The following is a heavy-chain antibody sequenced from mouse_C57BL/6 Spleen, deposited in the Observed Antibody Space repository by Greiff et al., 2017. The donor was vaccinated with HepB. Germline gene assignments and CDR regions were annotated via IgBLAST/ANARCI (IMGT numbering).Heavy chain of an antibody. CDR2: ISSCSSTI. CDR1: GFTFSDYG. V-gene: IGHV5-17*01. D-gene: IGHD1-1*02. Sequence: VKLEESGGGLVKPGGSLKLSCAASGFTFSDYGMHWVRQAPEKGLEWVAYISSCSSTIYYADTVKGRFTISRDNAKNTLFLQMTSLRSEDTAMYYCARVYGLYWYFDVWGTGTTVTVSS. J-gene: IGHJ1*03. CDR3: ARVYGLYWYFDV.